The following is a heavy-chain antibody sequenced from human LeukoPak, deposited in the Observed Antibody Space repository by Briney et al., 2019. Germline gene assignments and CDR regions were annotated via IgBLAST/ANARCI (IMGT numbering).Heavy chain of an antibody. CDR2: INAGNGNT. D-gene: IGHD3-10*01. J-gene: IGHJ5*02. Sequence: GASVTVSCKASGYTFTTYAMHWVRQAPGQRLEWMGWINAGNGNTKYSQKFQARVTITRDTSTSTAYMELRGLTSDDTAVYYCVRDGEGVAISVNYWFDPWGQGTLVTVSS. V-gene: IGHV1-3*01. CDR3: VRDGEGVAISVNYWFDP. CDR1: GYTFTTYA.